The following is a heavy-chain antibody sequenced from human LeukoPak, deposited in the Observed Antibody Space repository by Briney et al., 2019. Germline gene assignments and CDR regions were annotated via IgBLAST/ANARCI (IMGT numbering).Heavy chain of an antibody. J-gene: IGHJ4*02. CDR2: IKQDGSEK. Sequence: GGSLRLSCAASGFIFGSYWMSWVRQAPGKGLEWVANIKQDGSEKYYVDSVNGRFTISRDNSKNTLYLQMNSLRAEDTAAYYCAKVYGYSYGLSFDYWGQGTLVTVSS. V-gene: IGHV3-7*01. CDR1: GFIFGSYW. D-gene: IGHD5-18*01. CDR3: AKVYGYSYGLSFDY.